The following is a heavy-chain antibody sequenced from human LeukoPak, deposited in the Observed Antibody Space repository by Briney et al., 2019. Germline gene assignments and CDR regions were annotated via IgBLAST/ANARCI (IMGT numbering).Heavy chain of an antibody. D-gene: IGHD5-24*01. CDR1: GFTFTTYS. V-gene: IGHV3-21*01. CDR3: ARDSRRDGYPY. CDR2: ISSGSSAI. Sequence: GGSLRLSCEASGFTFTTYSMTWVRQAPGKGLEWVSIISSGSSAIFSADALKGRFTISRDDAKNLLYLDMNSLRAEDTAVYYCARDSRRDGYPYWGQGTLVTVSS. J-gene: IGHJ4*02.